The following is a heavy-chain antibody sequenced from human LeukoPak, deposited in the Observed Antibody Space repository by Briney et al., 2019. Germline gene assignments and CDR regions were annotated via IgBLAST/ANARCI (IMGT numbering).Heavy chain of an antibody. V-gene: IGHV3-11*01. J-gene: IGHJ5*02. CDR3: AGAATNGSAYNWFDP. CDR1: GFTFSDYY. D-gene: IGHD3-10*01. Sequence: SLRLSCATSGFTFSDYYMSWIRQAPAKGLECVSYISSSGSTIYYADSAKCRFTISRDNAKNSLYLQMNSLRAEDTAVYYCAGAATNGSAYNWFDPWGQGTLVTVSS. CDR2: ISSSGSTI.